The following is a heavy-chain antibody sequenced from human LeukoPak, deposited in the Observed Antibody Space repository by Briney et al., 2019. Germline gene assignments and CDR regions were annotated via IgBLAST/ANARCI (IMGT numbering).Heavy chain of an antibody. Sequence: GGSLRLSCAASGFTFSSHTMSWVRQAPGKGLEWVSYISSSSSRIYYADCVKGRFTISRDNAKNSLYLQMNSLRDEDTAVYYCARGLIYCGGDCYRAFDIWGQGTMVTVSS. J-gene: IGHJ3*02. CDR2: ISSSSSRI. CDR3: ARGLIYCGGDCYRAFDI. V-gene: IGHV3-48*02. D-gene: IGHD2-21*02. CDR1: GFTFSSHT.